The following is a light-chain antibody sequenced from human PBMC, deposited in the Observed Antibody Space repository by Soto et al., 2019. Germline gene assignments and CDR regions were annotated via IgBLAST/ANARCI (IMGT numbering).Light chain of an antibody. CDR1: SSDVGSYNL. V-gene: IGLV2-23*01. CDR2: EGS. Sequence: QSALTQPASVSGSPGQSITISCTGTSSDVGSYNLVSWYQQHPGKAPKLMIYEGSKRPSGVSNRFSGSKSGNTASLTISGLRAEDEADYYCCSYAGSSTLYVVFGGGTKLTVL. J-gene: IGLJ2*01. CDR3: CSYAGSSTLYVV.